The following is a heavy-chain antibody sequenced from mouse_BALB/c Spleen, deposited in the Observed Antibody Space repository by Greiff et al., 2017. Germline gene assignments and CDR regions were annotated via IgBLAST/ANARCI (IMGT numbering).Heavy chain of an antibody. CDR2: IWAGGST. CDR3: ARESSGLYYAMDY. V-gene: IGHV2-9*02. Sequence: QVQLQQSGPGLVAPSQSLSITCTVSGFSLTSYGVHWVRQPPGKGLEWLGVIWAGGSTNYNSALMSRLSISKDNSKSQVFLKMNSLQTDDTAMYYCARESSGLYYAMDYWGQGTSVTVSS. CDR1: GFSLTSYG. J-gene: IGHJ4*01. D-gene: IGHD3-1*01.